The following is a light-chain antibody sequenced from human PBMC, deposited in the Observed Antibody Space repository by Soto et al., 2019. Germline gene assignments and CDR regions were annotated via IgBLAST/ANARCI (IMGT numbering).Light chain of an antibody. V-gene: IGKV1-33*01. CDR1: QDIRNY. Sequence: DIQMTQSPSSLSASVGDRVTITCQASQDIRNYLNWYQQKPGKAPNLLIYDASNLRAGVTSRFSGSGSGTEFPFTISSLQPEDIATYYCQHYDHLPALSFGGGTKVEIK. CDR2: DAS. J-gene: IGKJ4*01. CDR3: QHYDHLPALS.